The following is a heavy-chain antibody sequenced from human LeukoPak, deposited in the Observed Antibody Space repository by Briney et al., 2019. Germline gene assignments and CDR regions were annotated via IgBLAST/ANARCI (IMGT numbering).Heavy chain of an antibody. D-gene: IGHD3-3*01. J-gene: IGHJ5*02. CDR3: ARAREGYYDFFSDP. CDR1: GYTFTGQY. V-gene: IGHV1-2*02. CDR2: INPNSGGT. Sequence: ASVKVSCKASGYTFTGQYMHWVRQAPGQGLDWMGWINPNSGGTNYAQKFQGRVTMTRDTSINTAYVELSRLRSDDTAVYYCARAREGYYDFFSDPWGQGTLVTVSS.